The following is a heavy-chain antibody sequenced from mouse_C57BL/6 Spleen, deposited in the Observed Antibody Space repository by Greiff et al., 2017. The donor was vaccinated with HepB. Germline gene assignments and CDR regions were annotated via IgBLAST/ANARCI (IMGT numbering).Heavy chain of an antibody. CDR3: ARGELGAYFDY. D-gene: IGHD4-1*01. V-gene: IGHV1-80*01. Sequence: VQLQQSGAELVKPGASVKISCKASGYAFSSYWMNWVKQRPGKGLEWIGQIYPGDGDTNYNGKFKGKATLTAAKSSSTAYMQLSSLTSEDSAVYFCARGELGAYFDYWGQGTTLTVSS. CDR2: IYPGDGDT. J-gene: IGHJ2*01. CDR1: GYAFSSYW.